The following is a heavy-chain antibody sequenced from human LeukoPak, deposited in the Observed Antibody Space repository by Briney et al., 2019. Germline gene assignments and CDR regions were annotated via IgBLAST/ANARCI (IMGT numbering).Heavy chain of an antibody. CDR3: AHKSVDTSIDY. D-gene: IGHD5-18*01. V-gene: IGHV2-5*01. Sequence: SGPTLVKPTQTLTLTCTFSGFSLSTSGVLVGWIRQPPGKALEWLAFIYGNDDKRYSPSLMSRLTITEDTSKNQVVLTMTNMDPVDTATYYCAHKSVDTSIDYWGQGTLVTVSS. CDR1: GFSLSTSGVL. CDR2: IYGNDDK. J-gene: IGHJ4*02.